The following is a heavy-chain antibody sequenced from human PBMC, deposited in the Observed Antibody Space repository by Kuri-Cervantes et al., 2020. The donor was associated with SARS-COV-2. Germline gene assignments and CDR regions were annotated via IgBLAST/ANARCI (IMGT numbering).Heavy chain of an antibody. CDR3: ARVRNDYYYYYYMDV. Sequence: GGSLRLSCAASGFTFSNAWMNWVRQAPGKGLEWVSSISSSSSYIYYADSVKGRFTISRDNAKNSLYLQMNSLRAEDTAVYYCARVRNDYYYYYYMDVWGKGTTVTVSS. CDR2: ISSSSSYI. V-gene: IGHV3-21*01. CDR1: GFTFSNAW. J-gene: IGHJ6*03.